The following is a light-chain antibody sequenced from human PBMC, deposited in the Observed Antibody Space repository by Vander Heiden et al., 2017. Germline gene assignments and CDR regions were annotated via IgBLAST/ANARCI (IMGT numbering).Light chain of an antibody. CDR1: QSSSSN. Sequence: EIVMTQSPATLSVSPGGGATLSCRASQSSSSNLAWYQQQPGQPPRLLTHGSSTRATGIPARGSGSGSGTEFTLTSSRLQSEDFAVYYWQQYNNWPTFGQGTKVEIK. V-gene: IGKV3-15*01. J-gene: IGKJ1*01. CDR2: GSS. CDR3: QQYNNWPT.